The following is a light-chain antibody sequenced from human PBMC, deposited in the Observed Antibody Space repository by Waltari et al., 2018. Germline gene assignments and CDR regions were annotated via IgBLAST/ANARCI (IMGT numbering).Light chain of an antibody. J-gene: IGKJ1*01. CDR1: QRLLNRSNNKNY. CDR2: WAS. CDR3: QQYYSIPPWT. Sequence: DIVMTQSTDSLAVSLGERATINCKSSQRLLNRSNNKNYLVWYQQKPGQSPKLLLYWASTRESGVPDRFSGSGSGTDFTLTISSLQAEDVAVYYCQQYYSIPPWTFGQGTKVEIK. V-gene: IGKV4-1*01.